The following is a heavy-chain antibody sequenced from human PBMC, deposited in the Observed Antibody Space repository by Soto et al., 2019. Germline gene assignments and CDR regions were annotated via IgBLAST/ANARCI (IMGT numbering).Heavy chain of an antibody. J-gene: IGHJ6*02. D-gene: IGHD3-3*01. CDR2: ISGSGGRT. CDR1: GFTFSSYA. CDR3: AKADDFWSGYHIYYYYGMDV. Sequence: GGSLRLSCAASGFTFSSYAMSWVRQAPGKGLEWVSGISGSGGRTYYADSVKGRFTISRDNSKHTLYLQMNSLRAEDTAVYYCAKADDFWSGYHIYYYYGMDVWGQGTTVTVS. V-gene: IGHV3-23*01.